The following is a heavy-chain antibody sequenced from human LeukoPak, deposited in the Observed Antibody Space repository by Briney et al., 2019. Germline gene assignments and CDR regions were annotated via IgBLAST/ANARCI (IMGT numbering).Heavy chain of an antibody. CDR3: ARVPYCSGGSCNYYYYYGMDV. Sequence: SETLSLTCAVYGGSLSGYYWSWIRQPPGKGLEGIGEINHSGSTNYNPSLKSRVTISVDTSKNQFSLKLSSVTAADTAVYYCARVPYCSGGSCNYYYYYGMDVWGQGTTVTVSS. V-gene: IGHV4-34*01. D-gene: IGHD2-15*01. J-gene: IGHJ6*02. CDR1: GGSLSGYY. CDR2: INHSGST.